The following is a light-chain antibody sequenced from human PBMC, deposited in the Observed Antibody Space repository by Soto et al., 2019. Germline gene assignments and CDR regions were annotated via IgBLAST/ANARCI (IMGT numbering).Light chain of an antibody. V-gene: IGKV3-11*01. J-gene: IGKJ3*01. CDR3: QQRSDWPRIT. Sequence: EIVLTQSPATLSLSPGERATLSCRASQSLSNYLAWYQQKPGQAPRLLIYDASNRATGIPARFSGSGSGTDFTLTIRSLEPEDLAVYYCQQRSDWPRITFGPGTKVEIK. CDR2: DAS. CDR1: QSLSNY.